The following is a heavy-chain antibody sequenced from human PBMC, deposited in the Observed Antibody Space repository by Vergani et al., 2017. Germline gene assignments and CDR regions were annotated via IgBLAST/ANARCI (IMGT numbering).Heavy chain of an antibody. CDR2: INTNTGNP. J-gene: IGHJ6*02. CDR3: ARGRRGSGTLPYYYYYGMDV. Sequence: QVQLVQSGAEVKKPGASVKVSCKVSGYTLTELSMHWVRQAPGKGLEWMGWINTNTGNPTYAQGFTGRFVFSLDTSVSTAYLQISSLKAEDTAVYYCARGRRGSGTLPYYYYYGMDVWGQGTTVTVSS. CDR1: GYTLTELS. D-gene: IGHD3-10*01. V-gene: IGHV7-4-1*02.